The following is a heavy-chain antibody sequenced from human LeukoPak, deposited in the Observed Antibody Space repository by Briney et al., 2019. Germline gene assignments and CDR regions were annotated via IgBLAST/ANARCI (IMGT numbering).Heavy chain of an antibody. CDR3: ATGAYGSGSYYLALSDYYYGMDV. J-gene: IGHJ6*02. CDR1: GYTLTGLS. V-gene: IGHV1-24*01. Sequence: ASVKVSCKVSGYTLTGLSMHWVRQAPGKGLEWMGGFDPEDGETIYAQKFQGRVTMTEDTSTDTAYMELSSLRSEDTAVYYCATGAYGSGSYYLALSDYYYGMDVWGQGTTVTVSS. D-gene: IGHD3-10*01. CDR2: FDPEDGET.